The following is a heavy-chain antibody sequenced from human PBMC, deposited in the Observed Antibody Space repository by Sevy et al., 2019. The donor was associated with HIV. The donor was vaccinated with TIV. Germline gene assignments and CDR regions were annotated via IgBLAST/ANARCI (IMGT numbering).Heavy chain of an antibody. CDR2: MNPNSGNT. CDR3: ARGPRQDYYDSSGYYFLYYYYYYGMDV. J-gene: IGHJ6*02. CDR1: GYTFTSYD. V-gene: IGHV1-8*01. Sequence: ASVKVSCKASGYTFTSYDINWVRQATGQGLEWMGWMNPNSGNTGYAQKFQGRVTMTRNTSISTAYMELSSLRSDDTAVYYCARGPRQDYYDSSGYYFLYYYYYYGMDVWGQGTTVTVSS. D-gene: IGHD3-22*01.